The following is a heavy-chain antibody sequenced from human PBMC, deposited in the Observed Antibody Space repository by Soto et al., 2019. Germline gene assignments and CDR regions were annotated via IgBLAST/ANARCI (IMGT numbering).Heavy chain of an antibody. V-gene: IGHV1-69*02. CDR2: IIPILGIA. CDR1: GGTFSSYI. Sequence: QVQLVQSGAEVKKPGSSVKVSCKASGGTFSSYIISWVRQAPGQGLEWMGRIIPILGIANYAQKFQGRVTITADKSTSTAYMELSSLRSDDTAVYYCARGYGSGSYAVDYWGQGTLVTVSS. J-gene: IGHJ4*02. CDR3: ARGYGSGSYAVDY. D-gene: IGHD3-10*01.